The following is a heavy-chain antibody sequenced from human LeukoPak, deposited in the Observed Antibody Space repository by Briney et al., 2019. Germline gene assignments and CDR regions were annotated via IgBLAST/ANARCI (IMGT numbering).Heavy chain of an antibody. CDR1: GYTFTSYG. J-gene: IGHJ2*01. Sequence: ASVKVSCKASGYTFTSYGISWVRQAPGQGLEWMGWISAYNGNTNYAQKLQGRVPMTTDTSTSTAYMELRSLRSDDTAVYYCARAVVHRIVGATGYFDLWGRGTLVTVSS. CDR3: ARAVVHRIVGATGYFDL. CDR2: ISAYNGNT. V-gene: IGHV1-18*01. D-gene: IGHD1-26*01.